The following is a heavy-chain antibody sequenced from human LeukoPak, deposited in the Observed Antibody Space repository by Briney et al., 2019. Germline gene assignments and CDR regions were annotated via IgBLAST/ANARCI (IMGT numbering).Heavy chain of an antibody. J-gene: IGHJ4*02. V-gene: IGHV4-4*09. CDR3: ARGGTAFDY. Sequence: SETLSLTCTVSGGSLSSYYWSWIRQPPGKGLEWIGYIYTSGSTHYNPSLKSRVTISVDTSKRQSSLKLSSVTRAATAVYYSARGGTAFDYWGQGTLVTVSS. CDR2: IYTSGST. CDR1: GGSLSSYY. D-gene: IGHD2-21*02.